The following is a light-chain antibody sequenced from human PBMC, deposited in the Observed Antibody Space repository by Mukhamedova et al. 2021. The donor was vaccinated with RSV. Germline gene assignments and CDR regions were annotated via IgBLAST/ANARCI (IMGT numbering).Light chain of an antibody. V-gene: IGKV3-15*01. CDR2: GAS. Sequence: GERVSLSCRASQSVRSNLAWYQQNAGQAPRLLIFGASTRATGIPARFSGSGSGTEFTLTISSLLPEDFAVYYCQQYNNWPYTFGQG. CDR3: QQYNNWPYT. J-gene: IGKJ2*01. CDR1: QSVRSN.